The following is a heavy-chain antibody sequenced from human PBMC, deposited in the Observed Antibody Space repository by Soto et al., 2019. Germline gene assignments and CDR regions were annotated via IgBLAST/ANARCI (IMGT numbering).Heavy chain of an antibody. CDR2: IWYDGSNK. CDR3: AREAVYDFWSGYCNIYYYYGMDV. J-gene: IGHJ6*02. D-gene: IGHD3-3*01. Sequence: PGGSLRLSCAASGFTFSSYGMHWVRQASGKGLEWVAVIWYDGSNKYYADSVKGRFTISRDNSKNTLYLQMNSLRAEDTAVYYCAREAVYDFWSGYCNIYYYYGMDVWGQGTTVTSP. CDR1: GFTFSSYG. V-gene: IGHV3-33*01.